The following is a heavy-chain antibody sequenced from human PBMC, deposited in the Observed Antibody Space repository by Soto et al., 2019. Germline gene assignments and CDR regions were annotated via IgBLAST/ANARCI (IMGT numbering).Heavy chain of an antibody. D-gene: IGHD2-2*01. CDR2: INHSGST. CDR1: GGSFSGYY. J-gene: IGHJ4*02. Sequence: SETLSLTCAVYGGSFSGYYWSWIRQPPGKGLEWIGEINHSGSTNYNPSLKSRVTISVDTSKNQFSLKRSSVTAADTAVYYCARGPVGDIVVVPAATFFDYWGQGTLVTVSS. V-gene: IGHV4-34*01. CDR3: ARGPVGDIVVVPAATFFDY.